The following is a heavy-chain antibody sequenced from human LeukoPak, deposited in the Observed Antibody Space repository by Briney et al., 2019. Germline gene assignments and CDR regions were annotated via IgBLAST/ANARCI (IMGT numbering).Heavy chain of an antibody. CDR3: AGHASWTDVNYDY. D-gene: IGHD3-16*02. V-gene: IGHV4-59*08. Sequence: SETLSLTCTVSGGSISSYYWSWIRQPPGKGLDWIGYIYYSGSTYSNPSLKSRVTISVDTSRNQFSLKLSSVTAADTAVYYCAGHASWTDVNYDYWGQGTLVTVSS. J-gene: IGHJ4*02. CDR2: IYYSGST. CDR1: GGSISSYY.